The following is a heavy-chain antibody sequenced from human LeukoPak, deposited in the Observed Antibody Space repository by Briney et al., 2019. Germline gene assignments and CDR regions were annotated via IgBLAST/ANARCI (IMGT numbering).Heavy chain of an antibody. Sequence: RASVKVSCKASGGTFSSYAISWVRQAPGQGLEWMGGIIPIFGTANYAQKFQGRVTITADESTSTAYMELSSLRSEDTAVYYCARDLTDHYYGRDYYYYMDVWGKGTTVTISS. D-gene: IGHD3-10*01. CDR1: GGTFSSYA. CDR3: ARDLTDHYYGRDYYYYMDV. V-gene: IGHV1-69*13. J-gene: IGHJ6*03. CDR2: IIPIFGTA.